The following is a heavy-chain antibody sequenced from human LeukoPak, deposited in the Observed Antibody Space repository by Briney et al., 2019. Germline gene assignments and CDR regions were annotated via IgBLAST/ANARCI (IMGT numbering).Heavy chain of an antibody. CDR1: GYSFSIYW. D-gene: IGHD3-22*01. V-gene: IGHV5-51*01. CDR2: IYPGDSDI. J-gene: IGHJ5*01. CDR3: ARRDSSGYSFDS. Sequence: GESLKISCKGSGYSFSIYWIAWVRQMPGEGLEWMGNIYPGDSDIRYSPSFQGQVTFSADKSISTAYLQWSSLKASDTAMYYRARRDSSGYSFDSWGQGTLVTVSS.